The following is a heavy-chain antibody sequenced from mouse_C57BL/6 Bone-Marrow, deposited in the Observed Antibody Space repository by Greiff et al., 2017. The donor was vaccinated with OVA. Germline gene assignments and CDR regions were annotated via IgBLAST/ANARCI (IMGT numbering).Heavy chain of an antibody. D-gene: IGHD2-4*01. CDR2: IRSNSANSAT. V-gene: IGHV10-1*01. CDR3: VSDYGYAMDY. CDR1: GFSFNTYA. Sequence: VQLKESGGGLVQPKGSLKLSCAASGFSFNTYAMHWVRQAPGQGLEWVARIRSNSANSATYSADSVKDRFTISTDDSESMLYLQMNNLKTEDTAMYYCVSDYGYAMDYWGQGTSVTVSS. J-gene: IGHJ4*01.